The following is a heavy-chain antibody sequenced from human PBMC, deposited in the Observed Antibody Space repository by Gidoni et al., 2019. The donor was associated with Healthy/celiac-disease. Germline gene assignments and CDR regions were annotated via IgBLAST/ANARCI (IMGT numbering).Heavy chain of an antibody. Sequence: QVQLQQRGAGLLKPSETLSLTCAVYGGSFSWYYWSWIRQPPGKGLEWIWEINHSGSTNYNPSLKSRVTISVDMSKNQFSLKLSSVTAADTAVYYCARAVWAVAAYYYGMDVWGQGTTVTVSS. CDR1: GGSFSWYY. V-gene: IGHV4-34*01. J-gene: IGHJ6*02. CDR2: INHSGST. D-gene: IGHD6-19*01. CDR3: ARAVWAVAAYYYGMDV.